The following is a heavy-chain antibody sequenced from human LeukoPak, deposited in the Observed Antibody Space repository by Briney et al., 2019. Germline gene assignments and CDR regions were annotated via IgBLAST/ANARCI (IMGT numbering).Heavy chain of an antibody. V-gene: IGHV3-21*01. CDR1: GFTFSSYS. J-gene: IGHJ4*02. Sequence: GGSLRLSCAASGFTFSSYSMNWVRQAPGKGLEWVSSISSSSSYIYYADSVKGRFTISRDNAKNSLYLQMNSLRAEDTAVYYCARDQMGFWSGYPFDYWGQGTLATVSS. CDR3: ARDQMGFWSGYPFDY. D-gene: IGHD3-3*01. CDR2: ISSSSSYI.